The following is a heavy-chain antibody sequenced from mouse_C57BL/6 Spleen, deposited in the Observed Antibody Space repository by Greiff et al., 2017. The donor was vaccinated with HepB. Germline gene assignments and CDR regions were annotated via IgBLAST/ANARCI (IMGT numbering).Heavy chain of an antibody. Sequence: EVKLEESGPGLVKPSQSLSLTCSVTGYSITSGYYWNWIRQFPGNKLEWMGYISYDGSNNYNPSLKNRISITRDTSKNQFFLKLNSVTTEDTATYYCARDRAYGSSSWYFDYWGQGTTLTVSS. CDR2: ISYDGSN. D-gene: IGHD1-1*01. CDR3: ARDRAYGSSSWYFDY. J-gene: IGHJ2*01. V-gene: IGHV3-6*01. CDR1: GYSITSGYY.